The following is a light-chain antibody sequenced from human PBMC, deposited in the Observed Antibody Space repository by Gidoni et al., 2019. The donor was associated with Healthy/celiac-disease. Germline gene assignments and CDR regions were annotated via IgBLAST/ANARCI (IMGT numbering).Light chain of an antibody. Sequence: EIVLTQSPGTLSLSSGERATLSCRASQSVSSSYLAWYQQKPGQAPRLLIYGASSRATGIPDRFGGSGSGTDFTLTISRLEPEDFAVYYCQQYGSSPGTFGQGTKVEIK. CDR3: QQYGSSPGT. CDR2: GAS. J-gene: IGKJ1*01. CDR1: QSVSSSY. V-gene: IGKV3-20*01.